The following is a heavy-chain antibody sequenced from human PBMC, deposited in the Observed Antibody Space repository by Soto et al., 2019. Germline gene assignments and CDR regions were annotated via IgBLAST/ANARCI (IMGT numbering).Heavy chain of an antibody. V-gene: IGHV3-30-3*01. J-gene: IGHJ6*02. CDR1: GFTFSSYA. CDR2: ISYDGNNK. CDR3: ARAGCDGGSCYTLVGLRYGMDV. Sequence: QVQLVESGGGVVQPGRSLRLSCAASGFTFSSYAMYWVRQAPGKGLEWVAVISYDGNNKYYADSVKGRFTISRDNSQNTLYLQRDSLRAEDTAVYYCARAGCDGGSCYTLVGLRYGMDVWGQGTTVTVSS. D-gene: IGHD2-15*01.